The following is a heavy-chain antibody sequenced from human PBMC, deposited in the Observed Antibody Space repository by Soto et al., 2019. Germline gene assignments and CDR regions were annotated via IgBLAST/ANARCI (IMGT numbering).Heavy chain of an antibody. CDR2: ISGTGGSI. D-gene: IGHD6-13*01. V-gene: IGHV3-23*01. J-gene: IGHJ4*02. Sequence: HPGGSLRLSCTTSGFAFNTFTMSWVRQAPGKGLEWVAAISGTGGSIYLADSVKGRFTISRDNSKATLYLQMNSLRAEDTAVYYCARNLPAGNPMQFDTWGQGALVTVSS. CDR1: GFAFNTFT. CDR3: ARNLPAGNPMQFDT.